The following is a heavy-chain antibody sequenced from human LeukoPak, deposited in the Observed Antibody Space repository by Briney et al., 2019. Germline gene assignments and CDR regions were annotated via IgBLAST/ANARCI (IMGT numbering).Heavy chain of an antibody. D-gene: IGHD3-22*01. CDR1: GFPFSIYG. CDR3: AKGRYYDSSGPNFDY. Sequence: GGSLRLSCAGSGFPFSIYGMNWVRQAPGKGLEWVSGISPGGGPTYYADSVKGRFTISRDDSKNTLYLQMNSLRAEDTAVYYCAKGRYYDSSGPNFDYWGQGTLVTVSS. CDR2: ISPGGGPT. J-gene: IGHJ4*02. V-gene: IGHV3-23*01.